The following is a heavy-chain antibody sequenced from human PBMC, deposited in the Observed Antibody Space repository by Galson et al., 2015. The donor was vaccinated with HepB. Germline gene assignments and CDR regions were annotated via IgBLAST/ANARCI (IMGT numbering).Heavy chain of an antibody. Sequence: SLRLSCAASGFTFGSYSMNWVRQAPGKGLEWVSSISGSSSYIYYADSVKGRFTISRDNAKNSLYLQMNSLRAEDTAVYYCARDGPVDTMATTDDYGDYGPDYWGQGTLVTVSS. D-gene: IGHD4-17*01. J-gene: IGHJ4*02. CDR2: ISGSSSYI. CDR3: ARDGPVDTMATTDDYGDYGPDY. V-gene: IGHV3-21*01. CDR1: GFTFGSYS.